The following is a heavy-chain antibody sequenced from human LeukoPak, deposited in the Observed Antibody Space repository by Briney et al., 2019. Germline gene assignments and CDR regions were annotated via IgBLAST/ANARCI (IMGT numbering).Heavy chain of an antibody. V-gene: IGHV3-21*01. CDR2: ISSSSYI. D-gene: IGHD2-21*01. J-gene: IGHJ4*02. Sequence: GGSLRLSCAASGFTFSSYSMNWVRQAPGKGLEWVSSISSSSYIYYADSVKGRFTISRDNAKNSLYLQMNSLRAEDTAVYYCARRLLWYTPFDYWGQGTLVTVSS. CDR3: ARRLLWYTPFDY. CDR1: GFTFSSYS.